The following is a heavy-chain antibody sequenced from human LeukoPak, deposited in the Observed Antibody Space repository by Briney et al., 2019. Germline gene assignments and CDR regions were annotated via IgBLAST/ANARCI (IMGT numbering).Heavy chain of an antibody. D-gene: IGHD3-22*01. Sequence: SETLSLTCTVSGGSISSGGYYWSWIRQHPGKGLEWIGYIYYSGSTYYNPSLKSRVTISVDTSKNQFSLKLSSVTAADTAVYYCARTPPIVVDTNWFDPWGQGTLVTVSS. J-gene: IGHJ5*02. V-gene: IGHV4-31*03. CDR3: ARTPPIVVDTNWFDP. CDR1: GGSISSGGYY. CDR2: IYYSGST.